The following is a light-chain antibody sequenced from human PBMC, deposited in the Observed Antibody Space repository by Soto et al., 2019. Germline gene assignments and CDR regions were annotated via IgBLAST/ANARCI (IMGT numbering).Light chain of an antibody. CDR3: QQYGSSPRVT. CDR1: QCVSSGY. J-gene: IGKJ4*01. Sequence: EIVLTQSPGTLSLSPGERATLSCRASQCVSSGYLAWYQQKPGQAPRLLIYGASSRATGIPDRFSGSGSGTDFTLTISRLEPEDFAVYYCQQYGSSPRVTFGGGTKVEIK. CDR2: GAS. V-gene: IGKV3-20*01.